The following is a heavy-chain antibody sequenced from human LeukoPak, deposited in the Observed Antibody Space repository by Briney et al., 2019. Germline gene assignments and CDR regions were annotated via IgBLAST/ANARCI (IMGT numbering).Heavy chain of an antibody. Sequence: GASVKVSCKASGYTFTSHGINWVRQATGQGLEWMGWMNPNSGNTGYAQKFQGRVTMTRNTSISTAYMELSSLRSEDTAVYYCARTLRRSGSYYIPSVCLAYWGQGTLVTVSS. J-gene: IGHJ4*02. CDR1: GYTFTSHG. CDR3: ARTLRRSGSYYIPSVCLAY. CDR2: MNPNSGNT. V-gene: IGHV1-8*02. D-gene: IGHD3-10*01.